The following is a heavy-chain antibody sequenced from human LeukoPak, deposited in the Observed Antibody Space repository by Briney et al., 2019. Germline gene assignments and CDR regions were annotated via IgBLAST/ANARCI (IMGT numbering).Heavy chain of an antibody. CDR1: GFTFTNYW. D-gene: IGHD3-9*01. CDR3: AKGASSLRVVLDY. V-gene: IGHV3-7*01. J-gene: IGHJ4*02. Sequence: GGSLRLSCAASGFTFTNYWMSWVRQAPGKGLELVANIKQDRSEKYYVDSVKGRFTISRDNSKNTLYLQMNSLRAEDTAVYYCAKGASSLRVVLDYWGQGTLVTVSS. CDR2: IKQDRSEK.